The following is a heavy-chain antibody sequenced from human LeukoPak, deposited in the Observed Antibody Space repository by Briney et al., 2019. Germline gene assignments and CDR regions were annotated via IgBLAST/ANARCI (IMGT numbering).Heavy chain of an antibody. J-gene: IGHJ4*02. CDR3: ARVTYYDFWSGSSGNYFDY. D-gene: IGHD3-3*01. Sequence: ASVKVSCKASGYTFISYGITWVRQAPGQGLEWMGWISTYNGNTNYAQKLQGRVTMTTDTSTSTAYMELRSLRSDDTAVYYCARVTYYDFWSGSSGNYFDYWGQGTLVTVSS. CDR2: ISTYNGNT. V-gene: IGHV1-18*01. CDR1: GYTFISYG.